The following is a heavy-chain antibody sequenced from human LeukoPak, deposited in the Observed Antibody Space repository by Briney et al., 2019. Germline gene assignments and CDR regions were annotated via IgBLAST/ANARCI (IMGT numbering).Heavy chain of an antibody. V-gene: IGHV3-30*18. J-gene: IGHJ4*02. D-gene: IGHD3-22*01. CDR3: AKDTYYHDTTGYYIFDS. CDR2: ISYNGVNK. CDR1: GFTFSDYG. Sequence: PGGSLRLSCAPSGFTFSDYGINWIPQAPGKGREWVAVISYNGVNKQYVDSVKGRFTISRDNSMNTLYLQMNSLRAEDTAVYYCAKDTYYHDTTGYYIFDSWGQGTLVTVSS.